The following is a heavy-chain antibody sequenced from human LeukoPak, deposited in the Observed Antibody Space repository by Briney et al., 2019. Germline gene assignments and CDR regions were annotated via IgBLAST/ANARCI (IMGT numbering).Heavy chain of an antibody. Sequence: GESLKISCKGSGYSFTSYWIGWVRQMPGKGLEWMGIIYPGDSDTRYSPSFQGQVTISADKSISTAYLQWSSLKASDTAMYYCAIGLNNYYDSSGLDYWGQGTLVTVSS. V-gene: IGHV5-51*01. D-gene: IGHD3-22*01. J-gene: IGHJ4*02. CDR2: IYPGDSDT. CDR3: AIGLNNYYDSSGLDY. CDR1: GYSFTSYW.